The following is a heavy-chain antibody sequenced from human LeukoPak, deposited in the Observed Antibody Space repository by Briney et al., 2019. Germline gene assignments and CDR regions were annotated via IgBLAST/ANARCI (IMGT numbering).Heavy chain of an antibody. V-gene: IGHV3-23*01. D-gene: IGHD3-9*01. J-gene: IGHJ6*02. Sequence: PGGSLRLSCAASGFTFSSYAMSWVRQAPGKGLEWVSVISGSGGSTYYADSVKGRFTISRDNSKNTLYLQMNSLRAEDTAVYYCAKSARLRYFDWLLSYYYYGMDVWGQGTTVTVSS. CDR3: AKSARLRYFDWLLSYYYYGMDV. CDR1: GFTFSSYA. CDR2: ISGSGGST.